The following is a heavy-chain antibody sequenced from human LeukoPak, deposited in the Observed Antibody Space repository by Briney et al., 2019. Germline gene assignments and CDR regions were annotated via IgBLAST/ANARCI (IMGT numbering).Heavy chain of an antibody. V-gene: IGHV3-64*01. J-gene: IGHJ6*03. CDR3: ARDCIHYGSGSYLYYYCMDV. Sequence: PGGSLRLSCAASGFTFSSYAMHWVRQAPGKGLEYVSAISSNGGSTYYANSVKGRFTISRDNSKNTLYLQMGSLRAEDMAVYYCARDCIHYGSGSYLYYYCMDVWGKGTTVTISS. D-gene: IGHD3-10*01. CDR2: ISSNGGST. CDR1: GFTFSSYA.